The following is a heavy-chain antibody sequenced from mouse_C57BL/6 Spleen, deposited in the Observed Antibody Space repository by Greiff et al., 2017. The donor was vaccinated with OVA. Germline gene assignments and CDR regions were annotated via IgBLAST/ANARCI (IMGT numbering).Heavy chain of an antibody. CDR3: ARGRIYYYGSSLYYYAMDY. D-gene: IGHD1-1*01. Sequence: QVQLQQSGAELAKPGASVKISCKASGYAFSSYWMNWVKQRPGKGLEWIGQIYPGDGDTNYNGKFKGKATLTADKSSSTAYMQLSSLTSEDSAVYFCARGRIYYYGSSLYYYAMDYWGQGTSVTVSS. J-gene: IGHJ4*01. CDR1: GYAFSSYW. CDR2: IYPGDGDT. V-gene: IGHV1-80*01.